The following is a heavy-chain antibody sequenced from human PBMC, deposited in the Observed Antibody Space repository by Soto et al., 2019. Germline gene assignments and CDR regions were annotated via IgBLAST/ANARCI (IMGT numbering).Heavy chain of an antibody. V-gene: IGHV1-18*01. CDR1: GYTFTSYG. Sequence: QVQLVQSGAEVKKPGASVKVSCKASGYTFTSYGISWVRQAPGQGLEWMGWISAYNGNTNYAQKLQGRVTMTTDTSKRTAYMELRSLRSDDTAVYYCARDRAAAGTGYAFDIWGQGTMVTVSS. J-gene: IGHJ3*02. D-gene: IGHD6-13*01. CDR2: ISAYNGNT. CDR3: ARDRAAAGTGYAFDI.